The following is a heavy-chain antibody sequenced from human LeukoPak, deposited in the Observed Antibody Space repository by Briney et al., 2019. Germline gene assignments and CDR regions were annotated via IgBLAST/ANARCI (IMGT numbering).Heavy chain of an antibody. CDR2: IHNSGST. J-gene: IGHJ4*02. CDR3: AREGSGSGYDPNFDY. Sequence: SETLSLTCTVAYDSISSYYWSWIRQPPGKGLEWIGYIHNSGSTMYNPSLKSRLAMSLDTSKNQFSLNLSSVTAADTAVYYCAREGSGSGYDPNFDYWGQGMLVTVSS. V-gene: IGHV4-4*08. CDR1: YDSISSYY. D-gene: IGHD5-12*01.